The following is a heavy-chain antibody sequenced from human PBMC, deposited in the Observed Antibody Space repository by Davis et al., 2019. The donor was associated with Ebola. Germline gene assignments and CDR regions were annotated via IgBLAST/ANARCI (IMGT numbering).Heavy chain of an antibody. J-gene: IGHJ4*02. CDR2: ISGSGGST. D-gene: IGHD3-22*01. CDR3: AKGTALIAAFFDS. CDR1: GFTFSSYA. Sequence: GGSLRLSCAASGFTFSSYAMSWVRQAPGKGLEWVSAISGSGGSTYYADSVKGRFTISRDDSKNTLYLQMNGLRVEDTAVYFCAKGTALIAAFFDSWGQGTLVTVSS. V-gene: IGHV3-23*01.